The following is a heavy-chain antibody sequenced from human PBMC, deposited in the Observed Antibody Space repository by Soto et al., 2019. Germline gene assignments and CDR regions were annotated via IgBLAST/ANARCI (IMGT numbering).Heavy chain of an antibody. CDR3: ARVPPGHCSSTSCYVVVDAFDI. Sequence: QVQLVQSGAEVKKPGSSVKVSCKASGGTFSSYAISWVRQAPGQGLEWMGGIIPIFGTANYAQKFQGRVTITADASTSTAYMERSSLRSEDKAVYYCARVPPGHCSSTSCYVVVDAFDIWGQGTMVTVSS. D-gene: IGHD2-2*01. CDR2: IIPIFGTA. J-gene: IGHJ3*02. V-gene: IGHV1-69*01. CDR1: GGTFSSYA.